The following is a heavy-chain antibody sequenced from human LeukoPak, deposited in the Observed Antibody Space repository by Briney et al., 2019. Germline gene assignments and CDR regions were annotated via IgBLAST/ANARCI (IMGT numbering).Heavy chain of an antibody. Sequence: ASVKVSCKVSEYTVTALSFHWVRQAPGEGLEWMGGFDAENDETIYAQKFQGRVTVTQDTSTDTAYMELSSLRSEDTAVYYCATEKAWNHGGFDYWGQGTPVIVSS. CDR1: EYTVTALS. J-gene: IGHJ4*02. CDR3: ATEKAWNHGGFDY. CDR2: FDAENDET. D-gene: IGHD1-14*01. V-gene: IGHV1-24*01.